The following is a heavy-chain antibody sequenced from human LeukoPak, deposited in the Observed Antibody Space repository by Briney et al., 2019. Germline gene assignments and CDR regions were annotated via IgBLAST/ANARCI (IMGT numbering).Heavy chain of an antibody. Sequence: SVKVSCRASGGTFSSYAISWVRQAPGQGLEWMGGIIPIFGTANYAQKFQGRVTITADESTSTAYMELSSLRSEDTAVYYCARDSLKIGSVAGKIFDFWGQGTLITVSS. D-gene: IGHD6-19*01. J-gene: IGHJ4*02. V-gene: IGHV1-69*13. CDR3: ARDSLKIGSVAGKIFDF. CDR2: IIPIFGTA. CDR1: GGTFSSYA.